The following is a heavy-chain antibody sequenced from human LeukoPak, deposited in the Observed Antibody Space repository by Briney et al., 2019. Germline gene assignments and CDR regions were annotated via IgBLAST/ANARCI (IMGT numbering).Heavy chain of an antibody. Sequence: ASVKVSCKASGYTFTSYDINWVRQATGQGLEWMGWMNPNSGNTGYAQEFQGRVTITRNTSISTAYMELSSLRSEDTAVYYCAGEPYYDFWSGYYYYWGQGTLVTVSS. CDR2: MNPNSGNT. CDR1: GYTFTSYD. D-gene: IGHD3-3*01. CDR3: AGEPYYDFWSGYYYY. J-gene: IGHJ4*02. V-gene: IGHV1-8*03.